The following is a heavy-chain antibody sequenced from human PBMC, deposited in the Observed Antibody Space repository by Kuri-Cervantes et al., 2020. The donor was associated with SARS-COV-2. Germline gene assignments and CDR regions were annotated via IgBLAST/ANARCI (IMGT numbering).Heavy chain of an antibody. V-gene: IGHV4-59*01. CDR1: GDSINSYH. CDR3: ARYCSGGNCWGDFDY. CDR2: IYDSAIT. Sequence: SETLSLTCTASGDSINSYHWSWIRQPPGKGLEWIGYIYDSAITKYTPSLKSRVTMSVDTSKNQFSLKLTAVTATDTAIYYCARYCSGGNCWGDFDYWGQGTLVTVSS. D-gene: IGHD2-15*01. J-gene: IGHJ4*02.